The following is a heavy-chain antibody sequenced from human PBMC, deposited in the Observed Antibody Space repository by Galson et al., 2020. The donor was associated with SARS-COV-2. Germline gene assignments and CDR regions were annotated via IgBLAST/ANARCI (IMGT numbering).Heavy chain of an antibody. CDR1: GFTFSNAW. D-gene: IGHD2-15*01. V-gene: IGHV3-15*01. CDR3: TTCSGGSCYLQNYYYYGMDV. CDR2: IKSKTDGGTT. Sequence: GGSLRLSCAASGFTFSNAWMSWVRQAPGKGLELVGRIKSKTDGGTTDYAAPVKGRFTISRDDSKNTLYLQMNSLKTEDTAVYYCTTCSGGSCYLQNYYYYGMDVWGQGTTVTVSS. J-gene: IGHJ6*02.